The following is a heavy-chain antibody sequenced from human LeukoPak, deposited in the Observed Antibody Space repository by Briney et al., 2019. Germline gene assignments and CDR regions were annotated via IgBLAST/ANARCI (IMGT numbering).Heavy chain of an antibody. CDR1: GFTLRSNY. J-gene: IGHJ4*02. CDR2: IYSGGGT. Sequence: GGSLSLSCAASGFTLRSNYMNWVRQAAWKGREWVSVIYSGGGTYYTDSVKGRFTTSRDKSKNTLYLQKNTVRAEDTGVYYSARVARSGYYFDYWGQGTLVTVSS. CDR3: ARVARSGYYFDY. D-gene: IGHD3-3*01. V-gene: IGHV3-66*01.